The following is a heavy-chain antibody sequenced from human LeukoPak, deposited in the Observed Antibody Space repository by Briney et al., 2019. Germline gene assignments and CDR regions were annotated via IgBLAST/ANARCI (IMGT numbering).Heavy chain of an antibody. CDR1: GFTFSSYW. V-gene: IGHV3-7*03. D-gene: IGHD6-19*01. Sequence: GGSLRLSCAASGFTFSSYWMSWVRQAPGKGLEWVANIKQDGSEKYYVDSVKGRFTISRDNSKNTLYLQMNSLRAEVTAVYYCAKIYSSGWYSEGAFDIWGQGTMVTVSS. J-gene: IGHJ3*02. CDR3: AKIYSSGWYSEGAFDI. CDR2: IKQDGSEK.